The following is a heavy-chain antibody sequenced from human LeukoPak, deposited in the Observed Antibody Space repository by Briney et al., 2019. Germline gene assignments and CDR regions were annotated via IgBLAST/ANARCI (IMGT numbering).Heavy chain of an antibody. J-gene: IGHJ6*03. CDR2: IWYDGSNK. Sequence: PGGSLRLSCAASGFTFSSYRMHWVRQAPGKGLEWVAVIWYDGSNKYYADSVKGRFTISRDNSKNTLYLQMNSLRAEDTAVYYCAKNYYDSSGYYLHYYYYYMDVWGKGTTVTVSS. CDR3: AKNYYDSSGYYLHYYYYYMDV. D-gene: IGHD3-22*01. CDR1: GFTFSSYR. V-gene: IGHV3-33*06.